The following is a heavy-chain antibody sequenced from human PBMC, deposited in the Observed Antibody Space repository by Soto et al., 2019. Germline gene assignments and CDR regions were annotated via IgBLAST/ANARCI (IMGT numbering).Heavy chain of an antibody. CDR1: VYTFTSYA. Sequence: GXSGKVSCEASVYTFTSYAMNWVRQAPGQGLEWMGWINTNTGNPTYAQGFTGRFVFSLDTSVSTAYLQICSLKAEDTGVYYCARERVVAARPYYYYGMDVWGQGTTVTVSS. CDR2: INTNTGNP. J-gene: IGHJ6*02. D-gene: IGHD2-15*01. V-gene: IGHV7-4-1*01. CDR3: ARERVVAARPYYYYGMDV.